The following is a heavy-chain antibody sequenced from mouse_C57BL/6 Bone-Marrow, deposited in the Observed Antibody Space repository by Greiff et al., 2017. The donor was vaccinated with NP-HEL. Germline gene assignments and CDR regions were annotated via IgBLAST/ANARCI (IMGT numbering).Heavy chain of an antibody. CDR1: GYTFTSYW. J-gene: IGHJ2*01. D-gene: IGHD2-4*01. CDR3: AREAIYYDYLYYFDY. CDR2: IYPGSGST. V-gene: IGHV1-55*01. Sequence: VQLQQPGAELVKPGASVKMSCKASGYTFTSYWITWVKQRPGQGLEWIGDIYPGSGSTNYNEKFKSKATLTVDTSSSTASMQLSSLTSEDSAVYYCAREAIYYDYLYYFDYWGQGPTLTVSS.